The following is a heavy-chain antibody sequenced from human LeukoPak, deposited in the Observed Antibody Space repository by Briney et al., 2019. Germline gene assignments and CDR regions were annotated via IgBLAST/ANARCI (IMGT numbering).Heavy chain of an antibody. CDR2: TSSDLNVK. CDR3: ARGVAGRQSWFDP. V-gene: IGHV3-30-3*01. Sequence: GGSLGLSCAASGFTFRNYVIHWVRQAPGKGLEWVAVTSSDLNVKLYADSVKGRFTISRDNSRSTLYLQMNSLRPEDTAIYYCARGVAGRQSWFDPWGQGTLVTVSS. CDR1: GFTFRNYV. J-gene: IGHJ5*02. D-gene: IGHD6-19*01.